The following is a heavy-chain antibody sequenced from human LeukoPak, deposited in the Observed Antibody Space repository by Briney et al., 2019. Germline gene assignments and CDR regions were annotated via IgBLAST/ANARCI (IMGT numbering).Heavy chain of an antibody. D-gene: IGHD6-19*01. V-gene: IGHV3-53*01. CDR1: GFTVSSNY. CDR3: ARSVGAVAGTFDY. Sequence: GGSLRLSCAASGFTVSSNYMSWVRQAPGKGLEWVSVIYSGGSTYYADSVKGRFTISRDNSKNTLYLQTNSLRAEDTAVYYCARSVGAVAGTFDYWGQGTLVTVSS. J-gene: IGHJ4*02. CDR2: IYSGGST.